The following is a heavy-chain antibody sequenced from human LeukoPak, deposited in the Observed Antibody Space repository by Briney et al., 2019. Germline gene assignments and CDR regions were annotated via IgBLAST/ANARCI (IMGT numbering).Heavy chain of an antibody. J-gene: IGHJ3*02. Sequence: GGSLRLSCAASGFTFSGYWMHWVRQAPGKGLVWVSRINSDGYSTAYADSVKGRFTISRDNSKNTLYLQMNSLSAEDTAVYYCARGKEQQLYAFDIWGQGTMVTVSS. V-gene: IGHV3-74*01. CDR2: INSDGYST. D-gene: IGHD6-13*01. CDR1: GFTFSGYW. CDR3: ARGKEQQLYAFDI.